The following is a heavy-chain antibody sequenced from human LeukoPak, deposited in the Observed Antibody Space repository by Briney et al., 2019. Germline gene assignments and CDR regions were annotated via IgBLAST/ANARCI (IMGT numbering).Heavy chain of an antibody. V-gene: IGHV4-34*01. Sequence: PSETLSLTCAVYGGTFSGYYWSWLRQPPGKGLEGIGEINHSGTTNYNPSLKSRVTMSLDTSKDQFSLKLSSVTAADTGVYYCARGIPAAIMDYYYYYMDVWGKGTTVTVSS. J-gene: IGHJ6*03. CDR1: GGTFSGYY. D-gene: IGHD2-2*01. CDR2: INHSGTT. CDR3: ARGIPAAIMDYYYYYMDV.